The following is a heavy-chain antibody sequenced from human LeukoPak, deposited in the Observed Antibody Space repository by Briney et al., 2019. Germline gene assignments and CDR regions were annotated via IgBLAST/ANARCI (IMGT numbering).Heavy chain of an antibody. J-gene: IGHJ4*02. Sequence: GGSLRLSCAASGFTVSSNYMSWVRQAPGKGLEWVSVIYSGGSTYYADSVKGRFTISRDNSKNSLYLQMNSLRTEDTALYYCAKDISREAGFDYWGQGTLVTVSS. V-gene: IGHV3-53*05. CDR2: IYSGGST. CDR3: AKDISREAGFDY. D-gene: IGHD1-26*01. CDR1: GFTVSSNY.